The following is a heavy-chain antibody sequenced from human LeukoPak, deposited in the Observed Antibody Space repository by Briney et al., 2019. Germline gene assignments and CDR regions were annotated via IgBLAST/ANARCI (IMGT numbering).Heavy chain of an antibody. D-gene: IGHD6-13*01. CDR1: GGSLSSGGYY. Sequence: SETLSLTCTVSGGSLSSGGYYWSWIRQPPGKGLEWIGYIYHSGSTYYNPSLKSRVTISVDRSKNQFSLKLSSVTAADTAVYYCARGRHSSSWSYYFDYWGQGTLVTVSS. J-gene: IGHJ4*02. CDR2: IYHSGST. CDR3: ARGRHSSSWSYYFDY. V-gene: IGHV4-30-2*01.